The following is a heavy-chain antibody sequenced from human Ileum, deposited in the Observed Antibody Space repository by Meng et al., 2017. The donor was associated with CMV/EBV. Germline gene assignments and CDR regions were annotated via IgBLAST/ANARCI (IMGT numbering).Heavy chain of an antibody. J-gene: IGHJ4*02. Sequence: SETLSLTCTVSGASVSENYCSWIRQSPGKGLEWIGYISYGEFTNYNPSLRSRVSISVDTSKNQLSLTLTSVTAADAAIYYCARGSGYSIYDDWGQGKRVTVAS. V-gene: IGHV4-59*02. CDR3: ARGSGYSIYDD. CDR2: ISYGEFT. D-gene: IGHD4-11*01. CDR1: GASVSENY.